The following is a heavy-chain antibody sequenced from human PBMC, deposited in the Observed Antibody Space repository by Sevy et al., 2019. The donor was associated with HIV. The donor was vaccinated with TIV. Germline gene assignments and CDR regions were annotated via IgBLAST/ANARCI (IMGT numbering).Heavy chain of an antibody. J-gene: IGHJ3*02. CDR1: GGSISSSNYY. V-gene: IGHV4-39*01. CDR2: IYYSGNT. Sequence: SETLSLTCTVSGGSISSSNYYWGWIRQPPGKGLEWIGSIYYSGNTYYHPSLKSRVTISVDTSKNQFSLKLSSVTAADTAVYYCARRKTYCSGGSCHDAFDIWGQGTMVTVSS. CDR3: ARRKTYCSGGSCHDAFDI. D-gene: IGHD2-15*01.